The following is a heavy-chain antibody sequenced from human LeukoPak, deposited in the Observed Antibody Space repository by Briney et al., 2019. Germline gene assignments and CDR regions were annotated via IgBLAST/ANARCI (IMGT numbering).Heavy chain of an antibody. CDR2: IWYDGSNK. CDR3: ARDGGPYSGSYWYFDL. J-gene: IGHJ2*01. D-gene: IGHD1-26*01. V-gene: IGHV3-33*01. Sequence: GGSLRLSCAASGFTFSSFGMHWVRQAPGKGLEWVAVIWYDGSNKCYADSVKGRFPVSRDNSKNTLYLQMNSLSAEDTAVYYWARDGGPYSGSYWYFDLWGRGTLVTVSS. CDR1: GFTFSSFG.